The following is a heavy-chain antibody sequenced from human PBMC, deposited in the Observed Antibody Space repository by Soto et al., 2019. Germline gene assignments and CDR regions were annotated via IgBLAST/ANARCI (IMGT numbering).Heavy chain of an antibody. CDR1: GFTLTSCA. V-gene: IGHV3-23*01. CDR2: LGRSGGAT. CDR3: AKGEMATIRNSFDP. D-gene: IGHD5-12*01. J-gene: IGHJ5*02. Sequence: GSLRLSCAASGFTLTSCAMSWVRQTPGKGLEWVSALGRSGGATYYADSVKGRFTIPRDTSTNTLYLQMTNLRADDTAIYYCAKGEMATIRNSFDPWGQGTLVTVSS.